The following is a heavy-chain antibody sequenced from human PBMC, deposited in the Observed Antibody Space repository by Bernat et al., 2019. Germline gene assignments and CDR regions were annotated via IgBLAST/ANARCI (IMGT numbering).Heavy chain of an antibody. J-gene: IGHJ4*02. V-gene: IGHV3-21*01. D-gene: IGHD2-2*01. Sequence: EVQLVESGGGLVKPGGSLRLSCAASGFTFSSYSMNWVRQPPGKGLEWVSSISSSSSYKSNADSGKGRFTISRDNAKNSLYLQVNSLRAEDTAVYYCARNRGYCSRTSCLRVYYFDYWSQGNLITVSS. CDR1: GFTFSSYS. CDR2: ISSSSSYK. CDR3: ARNRGYCSRTSCLRVYYFDY.